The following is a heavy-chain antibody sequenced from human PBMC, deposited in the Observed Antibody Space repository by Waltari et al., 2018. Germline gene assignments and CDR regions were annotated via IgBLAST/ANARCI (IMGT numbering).Heavy chain of an antibody. CDR2: ISSSSSYI. Sequence: EVQLVESGGGLVKPGGSLRLSCAASGFTFSSYSMNWVRQAPGKGLEWVSSISSSSSYIYYADSVKGRFTISRDNAKNSLYLQMNSLRAEYTAVYYCARALLPYSSSSLEEAYYYYGMDVWGQGTTVTVSS. CDR1: GFTFSSYS. V-gene: IGHV3-21*01. J-gene: IGHJ6*02. D-gene: IGHD6-6*01. CDR3: ARALLPYSSSSLEEAYYYYGMDV.